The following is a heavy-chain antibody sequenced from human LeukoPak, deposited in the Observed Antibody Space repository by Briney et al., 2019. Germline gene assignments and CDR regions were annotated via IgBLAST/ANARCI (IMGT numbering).Heavy chain of an antibody. J-gene: IGHJ2*01. CDR1: GYSISSGYY. CDR3: ATLHYAWYFDL. CDR2: IYHSGST. D-gene: IGHD4-17*01. V-gene: IGHV4-38-2*02. Sequence: SETLSLTCTVSGYSISSGYYWGWIRQPPGKGLEWIGSIYHSGSTHYNPSLKSRVTISVDTSKNQFSLKLSSVTAADTAVYYCATLHYAWYFDLWGRGTLVTVSS.